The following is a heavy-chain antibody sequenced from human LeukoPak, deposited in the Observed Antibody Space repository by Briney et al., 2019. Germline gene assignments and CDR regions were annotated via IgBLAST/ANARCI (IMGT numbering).Heavy chain of an antibody. CDR2: IKSRNRGETV. CDR1: GVNFSDAW. D-gene: IGHD1-26*01. CDR3: TTDGSTTLSNTFDY. V-gene: IGHV3-15*01. Sequence: LGWMLRLSSAASGVNFSDAWMNWVRLAQGKGLEWVGRIKSRNRGETVDYAAPVKGKFTISRDDSKTTVYLQMNSLKTEDTAIYYCTTDGSTTLSNTFDYWGQGTLVTVSS. J-gene: IGHJ4*02.